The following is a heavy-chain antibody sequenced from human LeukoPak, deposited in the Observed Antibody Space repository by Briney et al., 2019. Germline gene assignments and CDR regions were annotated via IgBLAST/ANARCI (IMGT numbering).Heavy chain of an antibody. V-gene: IGHV4-59*01. CDR2: IYYSGST. D-gene: IGHD5-24*01. Sequence: KPSETLALICTVPGGSISSYYRSWIRQHPGKGLEWIGYIYYSGSTKYNPSLKSRVTISVDTSKNQFSLELSSVTAADTAVYYCARVVDHGYSDYWGLGTLVTVSS. CDR1: GGSISSYY. CDR3: ARVVDHGYSDY. J-gene: IGHJ4*02.